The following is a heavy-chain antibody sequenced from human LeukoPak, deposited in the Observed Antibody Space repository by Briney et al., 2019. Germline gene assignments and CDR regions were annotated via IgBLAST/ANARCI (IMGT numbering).Heavy chain of an antibody. CDR2: IYTSGST. D-gene: IGHD5-18*01. Sequence: PSETLSLTCTVSGGSISSYYWSWIRQPAGKGLEWIGRIYTSGSTNYNPSLKSRVTISVDTSKNQFSLKLSSVTAADTAVYYCARESSSGYSYGYDYYYMDVWGKGTTVTVSS. CDR3: ARESSSGYSYGYDYYYMDV. CDR1: GGSISSYY. V-gene: IGHV4-4*07. J-gene: IGHJ6*03.